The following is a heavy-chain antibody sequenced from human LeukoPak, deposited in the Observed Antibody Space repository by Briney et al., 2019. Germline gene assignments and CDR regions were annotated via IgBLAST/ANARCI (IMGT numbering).Heavy chain of an antibody. CDR3: AGDLGVKRAFHP. Sequence: PSETLSLTCSVSGGSITDYFWTWIRQPPGKGLEWIGYLHNSGDSAYNPSLQSRVSMSLDTSRNRFSLTLNFVTAADTAMYYCAGDLGVKRAFHPWGQGTLVTVSS. CDR2: LHNSGDS. CDR1: GGSITDYF. V-gene: IGHV4-59*01. D-gene: IGHD3-3*01. J-gene: IGHJ5*02.